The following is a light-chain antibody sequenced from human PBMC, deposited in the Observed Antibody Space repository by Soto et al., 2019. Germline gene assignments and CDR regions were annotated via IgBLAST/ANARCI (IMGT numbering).Light chain of an antibody. CDR2: DAS. J-gene: IGKJ4*01. V-gene: IGKV1-27*01. CDR1: HDIRDL. Sequence: DIQVTQSPSSLSASLGDRVSITCRASHDIRDLLAWYQLRPGQVPKLLIYDASTLQSGVPSRFRGSGFGTEFTLTISGLQPEDVATYYCQKYYSAPLTFGGGTKVDLK. CDR3: QKYYSAPLT.